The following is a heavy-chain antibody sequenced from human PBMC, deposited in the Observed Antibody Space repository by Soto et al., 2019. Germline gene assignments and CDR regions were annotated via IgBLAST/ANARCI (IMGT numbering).Heavy chain of an antibody. D-gene: IGHD3-10*01. CDR3: ARGGRGYYYYYMDV. J-gene: IGHJ6*03. CDR1: GGSISSGGYY. Sequence: SETLSLTCTVSGGSISSGGYYWSWIRQHPGKGLEWIGEINHSGSTNYNPSLKSRVTISVDTSKNQFSLKLSSVTAADTAVYYCARGGRGYYYYYMDVWGKGTTVTVSS. V-gene: IGHV4-39*07. CDR2: INHSGST.